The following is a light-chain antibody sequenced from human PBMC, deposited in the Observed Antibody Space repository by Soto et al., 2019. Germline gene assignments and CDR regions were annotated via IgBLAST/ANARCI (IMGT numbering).Light chain of an antibody. V-gene: IGKV1-5*01. CDR1: QSASTF. Sequence: DIQMTQSPSTLSASVGDRVTITCRASQSASTFLAWYQQKPGQAPKLLIYDASTLQSGVPSRFSARGSGTEFPLPISGLQPDDFAVYYCQQYNRYAVTFGQGPRWIS. CDR3: QQYNRYAVT. J-gene: IGKJ1*01. CDR2: DAS.